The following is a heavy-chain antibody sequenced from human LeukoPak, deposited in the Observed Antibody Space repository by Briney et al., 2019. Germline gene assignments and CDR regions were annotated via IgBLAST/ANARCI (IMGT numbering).Heavy chain of an antibody. Sequence: SETLSLTCAVYGGSFSGYNWSWIRQPPGKGLEWIGEINHSGSTNYNPSLKSRVTISVDTSKNQFSLKLSSVTAADTAVYYCARGGGGYYHDYWGQGTLVTVSS. V-gene: IGHV4-34*01. CDR1: GGSFSGYN. D-gene: IGHD3-22*01. CDR2: INHSGST. CDR3: ARGGGGYYHDY. J-gene: IGHJ4*02.